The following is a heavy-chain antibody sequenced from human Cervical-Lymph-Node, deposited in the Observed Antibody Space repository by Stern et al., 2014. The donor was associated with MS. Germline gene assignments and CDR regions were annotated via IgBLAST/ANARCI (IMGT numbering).Heavy chain of an antibody. CDR1: GFTFSSYG. D-gene: IGHD1-26*01. CDR3: AIAKWELDAYFDY. CDR2: ISYDGSNK. V-gene: IGHV3-30*03. Sequence: MQLVESGGGVVQPGRSLRLSCAASGFTFSSYGMHWVRQAPGKGLEWVAVISYDGSNKYYADSVKGRFTISRDNSKNTLYLQMNSLRAEDTAVYYCAIAKWELDAYFDYWGQGTLVTVSS. J-gene: IGHJ4*02.